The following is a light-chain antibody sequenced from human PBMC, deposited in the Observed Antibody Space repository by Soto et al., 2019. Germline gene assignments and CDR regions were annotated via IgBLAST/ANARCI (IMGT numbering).Light chain of an antibody. J-gene: IGKJ5*01. CDR3: QQYYNWPPIT. Sequence: EIVLTQSPDTLAASPGEVATLSCWASQSVTSNLAWYQQKRGQAPRLLTYAASTRATGVPARFSGSGSWTEFTPATSSRLSEDVAVSYCQQYYNWPPITFGRGTQLEMK. CDR2: AAS. CDR1: QSVTSN. V-gene: IGKV3D-15*01.